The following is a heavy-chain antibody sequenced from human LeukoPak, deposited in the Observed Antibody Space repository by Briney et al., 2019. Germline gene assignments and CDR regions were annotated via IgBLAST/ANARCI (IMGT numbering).Heavy chain of an antibody. CDR3: ARDGRNIAATLILDY. CDR2: ISAYNGNT. J-gene: IGHJ4*02. D-gene: IGHD5-12*01. V-gene: IGHV1-18*01. Sequence: GASVKVSCKASGYTFTSYGITWVRQAPGQGLEWMGWISAYNGNTSYAQKVQGRVTMTTDTSTSTAYMELRSLRPDDTAVYYCARDGRNIAATLILDYWGQGTLVTVSS. CDR1: GYTFTSYG.